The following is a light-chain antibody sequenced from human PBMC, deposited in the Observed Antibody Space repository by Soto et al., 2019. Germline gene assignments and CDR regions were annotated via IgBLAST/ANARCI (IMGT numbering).Light chain of an antibody. CDR1: QGISVY. J-gene: IGKJ4*01. V-gene: IGKV1-27*01. Sequence: DIQMTQSPSSLSASLGDRVTITCRASQGISVYLAWFQQKPGKVPKLLIYAASTLQSGVPSRFSGSGSGTDFSVTISSLQPEDVATYYCQKYKSAALTCGGGTK. CDR2: AAS. CDR3: QKYKSAALT.